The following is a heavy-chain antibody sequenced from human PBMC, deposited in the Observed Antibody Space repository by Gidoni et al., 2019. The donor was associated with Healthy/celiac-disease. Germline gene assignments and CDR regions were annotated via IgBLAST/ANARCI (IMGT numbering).Heavy chain of an antibody. V-gene: IGHV4-59*08. CDR1: GGSLSSYY. Sequence: QVQLQESGPGLVKPSETLSLTCTVSGGSLSSYYWSWIRQPPGKGLEWIGYIYYSVSTNYNPSRKSRVTISVDTSKNQFSLKLSSVTAADTAVYYCASHDYGDYWYFDLWGRGTLVTVSS. CDR3: ASHDYGDYWYFDL. J-gene: IGHJ2*01. CDR2: IYYSVST. D-gene: IGHD4-17*01.